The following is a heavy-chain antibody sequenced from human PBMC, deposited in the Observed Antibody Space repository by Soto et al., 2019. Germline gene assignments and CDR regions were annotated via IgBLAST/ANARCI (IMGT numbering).Heavy chain of an antibody. D-gene: IGHD3-22*01. CDR1: GGSISSSSYY. V-gene: IGHV4-39*01. J-gene: IGHJ4*02. Sequence: QLQLQESGPGLVKPSETLSLTCTVSGGSISSSSYYWGWIRQPPGKVLEWIGSIYYSGSTYYNPSLKSRVPISVDTSKNQFSLKLRAVTAADTAVYNCARHRAPRFADSSGYSHLDYWGQGTLVTVSS. CDR3: ARHRAPRFADSSGYSHLDY. CDR2: IYYSGST.